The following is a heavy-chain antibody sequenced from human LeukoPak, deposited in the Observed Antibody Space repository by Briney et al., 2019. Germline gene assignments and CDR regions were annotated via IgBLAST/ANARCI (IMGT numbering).Heavy chain of an antibody. V-gene: IGHV3-23*01. D-gene: IGHD2-2*02. Sequence: GGSLRXSXXXXXXXFSSYAMSWVRXAPGKGLEWVSAISGSGGSTYYADSVKGRFTISRDNSKNTLYLQMNSLRAEDTAVYYCATDPSARYCSSTSCYTASDYWGQGTLVTVSS. CDR3: ATDPSARYCSSTSCYTASDY. CDR1: XXXFSSYA. J-gene: IGHJ4*02. CDR2: ISGSGGST.